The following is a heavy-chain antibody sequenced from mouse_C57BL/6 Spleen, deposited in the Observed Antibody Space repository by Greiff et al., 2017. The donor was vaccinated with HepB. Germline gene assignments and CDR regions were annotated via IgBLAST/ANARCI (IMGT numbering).Heavy chain of an antibody. J-gene: IGHJ3*01. CDR2: IDPSDSYT. Sequence: QVQLKQPGAELVMPGASVKLSCKASGYTFTSYWMHWVKQRPGQGLEWIGEIDPSDSYTNYNQKFKGKSTLTVDKSSSTAYMQLSSLTSEDSAVYYCAREGLRREGWFAYWGQGTLVTVSA. V-gene: IGHV1-69*01. D-gene: IGHD2-4*01. CDR1: GYTFTSYW. CDR3: AREGLRREGWFAY.